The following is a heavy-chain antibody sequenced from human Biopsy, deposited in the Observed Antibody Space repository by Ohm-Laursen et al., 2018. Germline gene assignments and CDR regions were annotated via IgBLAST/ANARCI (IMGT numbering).Heavy chain of an antibody. D-gene: IGHD4-17*01. CDR2: IDSSAAST. CDR3: ASDLNGDPSAFDY. Sequence: SLRLSCAAPRFTFKNYAMNWVRQAPGKGLDWVSSIDSSAASTFYADSVKGRFTISRDNSKNTLFLQMNSLRAADTAIYYCASDLNGDPSAFDYWGQGTPVTVSS. J-gene: IGHJ4*02. V-gene: IGHV3-23*01. CDR1: RFTFKNYA.